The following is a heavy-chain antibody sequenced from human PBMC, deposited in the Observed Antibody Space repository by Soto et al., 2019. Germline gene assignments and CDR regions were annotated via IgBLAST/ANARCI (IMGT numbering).Heavy chain of an antibody. Sequence: SETLSLTCAVYGGSFSDYHWSWIRQPPGKGLEWIGEINHSGTTTYTPSLKSRVTISVDTSKNQFSLKLSSVTAADTAVYYCARVKTTVTTSKYFYDGMDVWGQGTTVTVS. D-gene: IGHD4-17*01. CDR1: GGSFSDYH. CDR2: INHSGTT. V-gene: IGHV4-34*01. CDR3: ARVKTTVTTSKYFYDGMDV. J-gene: IGHJ6*02.